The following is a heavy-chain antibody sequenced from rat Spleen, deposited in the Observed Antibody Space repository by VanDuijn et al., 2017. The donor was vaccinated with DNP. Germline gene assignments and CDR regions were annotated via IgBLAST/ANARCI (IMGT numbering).Heavy chain of an antibody. V-gene: IGHV3-3*01. CDR1: GYSITSSYR. D-gene: IGHD4-1*01. Sequence: EVQFQESGPGLVKPSQSLSLTCSVTGYSITSSYRWNWIRKFPGNKLEWMGYINSAGSTNYNPSLKSRISITRDTSKNQFFLQVNSVTTEDTATYYCAYGYYWGQGVMVTVSS. CDR3: AYGYY. CDR2: INSAGST. J-gene: IGHJ2*01.